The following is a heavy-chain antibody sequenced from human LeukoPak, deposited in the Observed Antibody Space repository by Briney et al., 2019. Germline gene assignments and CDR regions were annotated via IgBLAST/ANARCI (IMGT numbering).Heavy chain of an antibody. CDR1: GFTFSSYA. J-gene: IGHJ5*02. CDR3: AGSITMVRGDT. D-gene: IGHD3-10*01. CDR2: ISYDGSNK. V-gene: IGHV3-30*04. Sequence: GGSLRLSCAASGFTFSSYAMRWVRQAPGKGLEWVAVISYDGSNKYYADSVKGRFTISRDNSKNTLYLQMNGLRAEDTAVYYCAGSITMVRGDTWGQGTLVTVSS.